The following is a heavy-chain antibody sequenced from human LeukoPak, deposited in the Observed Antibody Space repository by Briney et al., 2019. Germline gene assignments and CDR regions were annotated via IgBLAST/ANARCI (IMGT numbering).Heavy chain of an antibody. CDR3: AKDRYSSSYYVFDY. D-gene: IGHD6-13*01. CDR1: GFTFSTYF. Sequence: AGGSLRLSCAASGFTFSTYFMHWVRQVPGKGLVWVSRINQDGSTTNYADSVKGRFTISRDNAKNTLYLQMDSLRAEDTAVYYCAKDRYSSSYYVFDYWGQGTLVTVSS. J-gene: IGHJ4*02. CDR2: INQDGSTT. V-gene: IGHV3-74*01.